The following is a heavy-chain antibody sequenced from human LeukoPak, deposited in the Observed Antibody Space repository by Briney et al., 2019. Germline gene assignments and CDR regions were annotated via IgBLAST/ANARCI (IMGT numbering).Heavy chain of an antibody. CDR2: IYYSGST. CDR1: GGSISSYY. J-gene: IGHJ4*02. D-gene: IGHD6-6*01. Sequence: PSETLSLTCTVSGGSISSYYWSWIRQPPGKGLEWIGYIYYSGSTNYNPSLKSRVTISVDTSKNQFSLKLSSVTAADTAVYYCASPGTWYSNSSGLSDYWGQGTLVTVSS. CDR3: ASPGTWYSNSSGLSDY. V-gene: IGHV4-59*08.